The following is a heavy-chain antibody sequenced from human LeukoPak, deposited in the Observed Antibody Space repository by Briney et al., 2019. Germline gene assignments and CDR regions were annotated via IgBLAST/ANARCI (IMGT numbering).Heavy chain of an antibody. CDR3: AKDREYYYGSGSYADI. D-gene: IGHD3-10*01. CDR1: GFTFSSYA. V-gene: IGHV3-23*01. CDR2: ISGSGGST. J-gene: IGHJ3*02. Sequence: GGSLRLSCAASGFTFSSYAMSSIRQAPGKGLEWVSGISGSGGSTYYAYSVKGRFTISRDNSKHTLYLQLNSLRAEDTAVYYCAKDREYYYGSGSYADIWGQGTMVTVSS.